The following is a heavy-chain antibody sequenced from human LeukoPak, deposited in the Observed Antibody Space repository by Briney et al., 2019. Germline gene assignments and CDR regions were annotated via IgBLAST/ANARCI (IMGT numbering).Heavy chain of an antibody. D-gene: IGHD3-22*01. Sequence: GGSLRLSCAASGFTFSSYEMNWVRNAPGPGMELDSYVSSSCSTIYYADSVKGRFTISRDNAKNSLYPQMNSLRAEDTSVYYCARDWGYYYDSSGYYEVWGQRTLVTVSS. V-gene: IGHV3-48*03. J-gene: IGHJ4*02. CDR2: VSSSCSTI. CDR3: ARDWGYYYDSSGYYEV. CDR1: GFTFSSYE.